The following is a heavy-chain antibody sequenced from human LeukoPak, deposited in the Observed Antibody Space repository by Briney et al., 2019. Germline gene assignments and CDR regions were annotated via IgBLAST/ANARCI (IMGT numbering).Heavy chain of an antibody. CDR3: AISGNYFRPFDY. CDR2: ISPFGTST. Sequence: ASVKVSCKASGFTLNNYYIHWVRQAPGQGLEWMGVISPFGTSTTYAHQLQGRITMTMDTSTSTVYMELSSLKSEDTAVFYCAISGNYFRPFDYWGQGTLVSVSS. D-gene: IGHD1-26*01. CDR1: GFTLNNYY. J-gene: IGHJ4*02. V-gene: IGHV1-46*02.